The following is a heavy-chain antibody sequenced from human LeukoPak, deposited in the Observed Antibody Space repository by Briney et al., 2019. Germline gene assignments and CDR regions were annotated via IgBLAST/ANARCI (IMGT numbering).Heavy chain of an antibody. D-gene: IGHD2-21*01. CDR2: IYYSGST. Sequence: SETLSLTCTVSGGYISSSNHYWDWIRQPPGKGLECIGSIYYSGSTYYNPSLKSRVTISVATSTNQFSLRLISVTAADTAVYNCARRTSDYSAVDYWGQGTLVTVSS. V-gene: IGHV4-39*01. CDR1: GGYISSSNHY. J-gene: IGHJ4*02. CDR3: ARRTSDYSAVDY.